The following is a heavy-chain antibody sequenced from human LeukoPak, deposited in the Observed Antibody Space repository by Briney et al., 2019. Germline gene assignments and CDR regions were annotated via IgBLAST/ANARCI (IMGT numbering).Heavy chain of an antibody. CDR3: ARDAMVRGVIGY. D-gene: IGHD3-10*01. CDR2: IYYSGST. J-gene: IGHJ4*02. CDR1: GGSISSSSYY. V-gene: IGHV4-39*06. Sequence: SETLSLTCTVSGGSISSSSYYWGWIRQPPGKGLEWIGSIYYSGSTYYNPSLKSRVTISVDTSKNQFPLKLSSVTAADTAVYYCARDAMVRGVIGYWGQGTLVTVSS.